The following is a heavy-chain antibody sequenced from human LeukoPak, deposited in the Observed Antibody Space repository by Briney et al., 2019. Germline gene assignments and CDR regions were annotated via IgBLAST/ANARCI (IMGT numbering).Heavy chain of an antibody. Sequence: SRTLSLTCAISGDSVSSNSAAWSWIRQSPSRGLEWLGRTYYRSKWYNDYAVSVKSRITINPDTSKNQFSLQLNSVTPEDTAVYYCARDGSGYSYGPKPNWFDPWGQGTLVTVSS. CDR3: ARDGSGYSYGPKPNWFDP. CDR1: GDSVSSNSAA. V-gene: IGHV6-1*01. CDR2: TYYRSKWYN. J-gene: IGHJ5*02. D-gene: IGHD5-18*01.